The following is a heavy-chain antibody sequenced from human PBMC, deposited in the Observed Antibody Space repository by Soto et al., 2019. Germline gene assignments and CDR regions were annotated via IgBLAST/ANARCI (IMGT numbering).Heavy chain of an antibody. CDR3: AREECSGGSCYSDSPDYYYYYMDV. CDR2: INPSGGST. D-gene: IGHD2-15*01. J-gene: IGHJ6*03. V-gene: IGHV1-46*03. Sequence: ASVKVSCKASGYTFTSYYMHWVRQAPGQGLEWMGIINPSGGSTSYAQKFQGRVTMTRDTSTSTVYMELSSLRSEDTAVYYCAREECSGGSCYSDSPDYYYYYMDVWGKGTTVTVSS. CDR1: GYTFTSYY.